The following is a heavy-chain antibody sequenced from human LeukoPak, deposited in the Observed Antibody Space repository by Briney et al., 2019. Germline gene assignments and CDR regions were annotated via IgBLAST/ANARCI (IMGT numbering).Heavy chain of an antibody. Sequence: PSETLSLTCTVSGGSISSYYWSWIRRPPGKGLEWIGYIYYSGSTNYNPSLKSRVTISVDTSKNQFSLKLSSVTAADTAVYSCARGSVRGEFDPWGQGTLVTVSS. D-gene: IGHD3-10*01. CDR2: IYYSGST. V-gene: IGHV4-59*01. CDR3: ARGSVRGEFDP. J-gene: IGHJ5*02. CDR1: GGSISSYY.